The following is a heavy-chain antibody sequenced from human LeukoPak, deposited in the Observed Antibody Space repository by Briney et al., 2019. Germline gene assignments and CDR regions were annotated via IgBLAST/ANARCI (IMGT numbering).Heavy chain of an antibody. CDR3: AREKLMSGSSWYPYGMDV. D-gene: IGHD6-13*01. V-gene: IGHV3-74*01. CDR1: GFTFSNYW. Sequence: TGGSLRLSCAASGFTFSNYWMHWVRQAPGKGLVWVSRINSDGSSTSYADSVKGRFTISRDNAKNTLYLQMNSLRAEDTAVYYCAREKLMSGSSWYPYGMDVWGQGTTVTVSS. J-gene: IGHJ6*02. CDR2: INSDGSST.